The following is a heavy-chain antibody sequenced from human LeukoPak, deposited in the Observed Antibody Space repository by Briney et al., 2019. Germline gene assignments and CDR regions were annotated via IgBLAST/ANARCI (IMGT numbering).Heavy chain of an antibody. CDR1: GGSISSYY. V-gene: IGHV4-59*08. J-gene: IGHJ6*03. CDR3: ARLSVIVGAALEYYYYYMDV. D-gene: IGHD1-26*01. CDR2: IYYSGST. Sequence: SETLSLTCTVSGGSISSYYWSWIRQPPGKGLEWIGYIYYSGSTNYNPSLKSRVTISVDTSKNQFSLKLSSVTAADTAVYYCARLSVIVGAALEYYYYYMDVWGQGATVTVSS.